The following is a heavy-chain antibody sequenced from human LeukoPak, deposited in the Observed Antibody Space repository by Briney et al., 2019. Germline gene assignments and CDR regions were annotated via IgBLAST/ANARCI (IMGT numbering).Heavy chain of an antibody. J-gene: IGHJ4*02. CDR2: IYSSGSA. V-gene: IGHV4-59*08. CDR3: ARMGGYSGYATH. Sequence: SETLSLTCSVSGGSISPYYWSWIRQPPGKGLEWIGYIYSSGSANYNPSLKSRVTISVDTSKNHFSLKLSSVTAANTAVYYCARMGGYSGYATHWGQGTLVTVSS. D-gene: IGHD5-12*01. CDR1: GGSISPYY.